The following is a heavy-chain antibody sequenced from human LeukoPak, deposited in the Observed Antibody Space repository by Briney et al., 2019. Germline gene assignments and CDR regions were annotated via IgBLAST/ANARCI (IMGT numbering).Heavy chain of an antibody. CDR3: ARGELEYYYYYMDV. CDR2: IYYSGST. V-gene: IGHV4-59*01. Sequence: SETLSLTCTVSGGSISSYYWSWIRQPPGKGLEWIGYIYYSGSTNYNPSLKSRVTISVDTSKNQFPLKLSSVTAADTAVYYCARGELEYYYYYMDVWGKGTTVTISS. CDR1: GGSISSYY. J-gene: IGHJ6*03. D-gene: IGHD1-26*01.